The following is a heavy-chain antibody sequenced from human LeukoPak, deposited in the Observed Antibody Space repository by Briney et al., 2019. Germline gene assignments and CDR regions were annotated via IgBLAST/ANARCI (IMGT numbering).Heavy chain of an antibody. D-gene: IGHD6-19*01. CDR2: ISWNSGNI. Sequence: PGGSLRLSCAASGFTFDDYGVHWVRQPPGKGLEWVSGISWNSGNIGYADSVKGRFTISRDNAKNSLYLQMDILKPEDTAFYYCAKVDGYNSGWYDSWGQGTLVTVSS. CDR3: AKVDGYNSGWYDS. V-gene: IGHV3-9*01. CDR1: GFTFDDYG. J-gene: IGHJ5*01.